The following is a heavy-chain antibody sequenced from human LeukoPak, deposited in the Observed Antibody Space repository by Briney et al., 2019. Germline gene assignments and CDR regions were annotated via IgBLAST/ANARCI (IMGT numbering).Heavy chain of an antibody. D-gene: IGHD7-27*01. CDR3: ARDLAWGAFDY. J-gene: IGHJ4*02. CDR2: ISGSGGST. CDR1: GFTFSRYG. V-gene: IGHV3-23*01. Sequence: GGTLRLSCAASGFTFSRYGMSWVRQAPGKGLEWVSAISGSGGSTYYADSVKGRFTISRDDSKNTLSLQMNSLRVEDTATYYCARDLAWGAFDYWGQGTLVTVSS.